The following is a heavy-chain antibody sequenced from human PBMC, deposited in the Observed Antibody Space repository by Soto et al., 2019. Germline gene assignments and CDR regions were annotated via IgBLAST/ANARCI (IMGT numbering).Heavy chain of an antibody. CDR1: GFALSTYA. J-gene: IGHJ6*02. CDR2: ISGSGGSS. V-gene: IGHV3-23*01. Sequence: GGSLRLSCAASGFALSTYAMTWVRQAPGKGLEWVSVISGSGGSSYYAASVKGRFTISRDNSKNTVYLQMNGLRAEDTALYFCAKVTKRAAAGRYEYYKYGMDVWGQGTTVTVSS. D-gene: IGHD6-13*01. CDR3: AKVTKRAAAGRYEYYKYGMDV.